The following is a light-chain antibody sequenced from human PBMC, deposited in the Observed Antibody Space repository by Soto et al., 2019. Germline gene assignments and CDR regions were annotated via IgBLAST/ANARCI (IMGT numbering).Light chain of an antibody. Sequence: DIQMTQSPSSVSASVGDRVTITCRASQDISDWLAWYQQKPGKAPRLLIFAASNLHTEVPSRFSGSGYGTDFSLTINGLQPEDFATYYCQQAKSFPLTFVGGTTVDIK. CDR1: QDISDW. CDR3: QQAKSFPLT. CDR2: AAS. V-gene: IGKV1-12*01. J-gene: IGKJ4*01.